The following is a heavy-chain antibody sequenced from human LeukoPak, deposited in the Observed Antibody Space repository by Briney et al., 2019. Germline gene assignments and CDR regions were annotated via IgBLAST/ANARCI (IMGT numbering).Heavy chain of an antibody. CDR1: GGSISSSDFF. D-gene: IGHD1-1*01. CDR3: ARHLSRGGTRLFDF. J-gene: IGHJ4*02. Sequence: SETLSLTCTVSGGSISSSDFFWGWIRQPPGKGLEWVGSVSYSGNTCYNPSLKSRLTVSVDTSKNDFSLRLSPVTAADTALYYCARHLSRGGTRLFDFWGQGTLVTVSS. V-gene: IGHV4-39*01. CDR2: VSYSGNT.